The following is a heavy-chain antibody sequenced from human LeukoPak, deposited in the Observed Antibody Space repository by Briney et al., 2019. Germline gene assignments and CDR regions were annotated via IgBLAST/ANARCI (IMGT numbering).Heavy chain of an antibody. V-gene: IGHV3-23*01. Sequence: GGSLRLSCAASGFTFSSYAMSWVRQAPGKGLEWVSAISGSGGTTYYADSVKGQFTISRDNSKNTLYLQMNSLRAEDTAVYYCARTPWIQLWSFFDYWGQGTLVTVSS. J-gene: IGHJ4*02. D-gene: IGHD5-18*01. CDR3: ARTPWIQLWSFFDY. CDR2: ISGSGGTT. CDR1: GFTFSSYA.